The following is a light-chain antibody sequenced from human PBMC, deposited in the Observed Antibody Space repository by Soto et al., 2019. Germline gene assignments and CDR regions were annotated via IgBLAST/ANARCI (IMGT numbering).Light chain of an antibody. CDR2: LGS. V-gene: IGKV2-28*01. Sequence: EIVMTQSPLSLSVTPGEPASMTCTSSQSLLHSDGYNYVDWYLQKAGQSPHLLIYLGSLRATGVPDRFSGSGSGTDFTLRISRVEAEDVGVYYCMQALQTLFSFGPGTKVDL. J-gene: IGKJ3*01. CDR1: QSLLHSDGYNY. CDR3: MQALQTLFS.